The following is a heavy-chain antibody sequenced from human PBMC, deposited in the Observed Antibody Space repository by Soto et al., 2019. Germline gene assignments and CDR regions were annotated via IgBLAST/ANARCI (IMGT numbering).Heavy chain of an antibody. CDR2: IWGSGDRT. V-gene: IGHV3-23*01. J-gene: IGHJ6*02. Sequence: GGSLRLSXAASGFAFRTYAMAWVRQAPGKGLEWVSGIWGSGDRTFYADSVKGRFTISRDNSRNTLYLQMYSLTAEDTALYYCAKTGPYCGGDCSRYFYGMDVWGQGTTVTVSS. CDR1: GFAFRTYA. D-gene: IGHD2-21*02. CDR3: AKTGPYCGGDCSRYFYGMDV.